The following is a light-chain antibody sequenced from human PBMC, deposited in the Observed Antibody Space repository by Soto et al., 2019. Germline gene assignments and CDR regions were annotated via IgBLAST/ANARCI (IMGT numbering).Light chain of an antibody. Sequence: EIVLTQSPGTLSLSPGERATLSCRASQSVSSNLAWYQQKPGQAPRLLIYGASNRASGIPARFSGSGSGTDFTLTISSLEPEDFAVYFCQQRSSWPLFGGGTKVDI. J-gene: IGKJ4*01. CDR3: QQRSSWPL. CDR1: QSVSSN. V-gene: IGKV3-11*01. CDR2: GAS.